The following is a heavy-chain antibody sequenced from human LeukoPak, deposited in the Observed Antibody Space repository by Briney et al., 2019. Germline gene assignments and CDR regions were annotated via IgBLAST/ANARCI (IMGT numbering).Heavy chain of an antibody. Sequence: NASETLSLTCSVSGGSISSYYWSWIRQPPGKELEWIGNIYYSGSTNYNPSLKSRVTISVDTSKSQFSLQLSSVTAADTAVYYCARGGSYYGYWGQGTLVTVSS. CDR2: IYYSGST. CDR1: GGSISSYY. D-gene: IGHD1-26*01. CDR3: ARGGSYYGY. V-gene: IGHV4-59*08. J-gene: IGHJ4*02.